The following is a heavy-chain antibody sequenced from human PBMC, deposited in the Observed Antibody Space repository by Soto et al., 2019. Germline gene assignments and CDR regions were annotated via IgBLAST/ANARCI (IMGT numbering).Heavy chain of an antibody. D-gene: IGHD3-22*01. CDR1: GGTFSRYT. CDR3: ARDGTLYDSSAYYYLY. V-gene: IGHV1-69*13. J-gene: IGHJ4*02. Sequence: SVKVSCKASGGTFSRYTITWVRQAPGQGLEWMGGITPMFGTPNYAQKFQGRVTITADESTSTAYMELSSLRSEDTAMYYCARDGTLYDSSAYYYLYWGQGTLVTVS. CDR2: ITPMFGTP.